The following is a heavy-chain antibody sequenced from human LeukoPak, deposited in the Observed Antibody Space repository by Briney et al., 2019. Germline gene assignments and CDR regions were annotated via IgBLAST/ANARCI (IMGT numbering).Heavy chain of an antibody. CDR1: GFTFIDYD. CDR3: ARGGIQVSGIDEFDY. CDR2: ICIRGDT. J-gene: IGHJ4*02. V-gene: IGHV3-13*01. Sequence: GGSLRLSCPASGFTFIDYDMHWVRQVIGKGLEWVSAICIRGDTHYSGSVKGRFTISRENAESSLYLQMNSLRAEDTAVYYCARGGIQVSGIDEFDYWGQGTLVTVSS. D-gene: IGHD6-19*01.